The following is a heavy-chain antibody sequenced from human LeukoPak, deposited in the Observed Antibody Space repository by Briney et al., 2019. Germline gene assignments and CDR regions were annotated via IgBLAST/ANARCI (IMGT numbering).Heavy chain of an antibody. Sequence: SETLSLTCTVSGGSISSSSYYWGWIRQPPGKGLEWIGSIYYSGSTYYNPSLESRVTISVDTSKNQFSLKLSSVTAADTAVYYCARRNRGRKDYFDYWGQGTLVTVSS. CDR3: ARRNRGRKDYFDY. CDR1: GGSISSSSYY. J-gene: IGHJ4*02. V-gene: IGHV4-39*01. D-gene: IGHD1-14*01. CDR2: IYYSGST.